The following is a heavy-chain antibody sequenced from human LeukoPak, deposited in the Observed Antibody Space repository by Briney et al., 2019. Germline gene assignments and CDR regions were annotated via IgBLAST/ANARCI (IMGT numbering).Heavy chain of an antibody. D-gene: IGHD6-13*01. J-gene: IGHJ3*02. Sequence: SETLSLTCAVYGGSFSGYYWSWIRRPPGKGLEWIGEINHSGSTNYNPSLKSRVTISVDTSKNQFSLKLSSVTAADTAVYYCARAHRGVSKAGTKTIEQRAFDIWGQGTMVTVSS. CDR1: GGSFSGYY. CDR3: ARAHRGVSKAGTKTIEQRAFDI. V-gene: IGHV4-34*01. CDR2: INHSGST.